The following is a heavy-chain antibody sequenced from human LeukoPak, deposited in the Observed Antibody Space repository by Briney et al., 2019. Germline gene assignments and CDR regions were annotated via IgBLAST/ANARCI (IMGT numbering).Heavy chain of an antibody. CDR1: GYTFAGYY. CDR2: INPNSGDT. Sequence: ASVKVSCKASGYTFAGYYMPWVRQAPGQGLEWMGWINPNSGDTNNAQKFQGRVTMTSDTSISTAYMELSSLTSDDTAVYYCARAVAAIVNWFDPWGQGTLVTVSS. J-gene: IGHJ5*02. CDR3: ARAVAAIVNWFDP. V-gene: IGHV1-2*02. D-gene: IGHD6-13*01.